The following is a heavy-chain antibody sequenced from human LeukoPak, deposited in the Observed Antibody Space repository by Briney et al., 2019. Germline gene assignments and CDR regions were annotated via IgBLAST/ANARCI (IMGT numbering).Heavy chain of an antibody. CDR1: GFTFSSYS. V-gene: IGHV3-23*01. D-gene: IGHD6-19*01. CDR3: AKDLSVDYNRGWYGDY. J-gene: IGHJ4*02. Sequence: PGGSLRLSCAASGFTFSSYSMSWVRQAPGKGLEWVSAISGTGTSTYYADSVKGRFTISRDNSKNTLYLQMNSLRAEDTAVYYCAKDLSVDYNRGWYGDYWGQGTLVTVSS. CDR2: ISGTGTST.